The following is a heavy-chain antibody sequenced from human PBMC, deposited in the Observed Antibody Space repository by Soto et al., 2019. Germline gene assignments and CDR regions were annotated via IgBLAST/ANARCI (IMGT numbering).Heavy chain of an antibody. V-gene: IGHV3-21*01. D-gene: IGHD6-19*01. Sequence: GGSLRLSCAASGFTFSSYSMNWVRQAPGKGLEWVSSISSSSSYIYYADSVKGRFTISRDNAKNSLYLQMNSLRAEDTAVYYCARDGPLTVAGTTGPEYFQHWGQGTLVTVSS. CDR2: ISSSSSYI. J-gene: IGHJ1*01. CDR1: GFTFSSYS. CDR3: ARDGPLTVAGTTGPEYFQH.